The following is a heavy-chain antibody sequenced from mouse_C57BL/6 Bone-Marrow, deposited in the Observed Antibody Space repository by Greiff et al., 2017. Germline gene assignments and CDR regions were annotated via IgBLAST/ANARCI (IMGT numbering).Heavy chain of an antibody. J-gene: IGHJ1*03. V-gene: IGHV5-17*01. CDR2: ISRGSSTI. D-gene: IGHD2-1*01. CDR3: ARPPSLYYGNLDWYFDV. CDR1: GFTFSDYG. Sequence: EVMLVESGGGLVKPGGSLKLSCAASGFTFSDYGMHWVRQAPEKGLEWVAYISRGSSTIYYAGTVKGRFTLSRDKAKNTLFLQMTSLRSEDTAMYYCARPPSLYYGNLDWYFDVWGTGTTVTVSS.